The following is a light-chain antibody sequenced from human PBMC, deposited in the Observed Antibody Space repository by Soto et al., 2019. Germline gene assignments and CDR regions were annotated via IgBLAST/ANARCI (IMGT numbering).Light chain of an antibody. Sequence: VVLTQSPGTLSVSPGEGVTLSCRASQSVGNSMAWYQQKTGQAPRLSSFGASTRVTGIPARFSGSGSGTDFALPISSLHSYDFVFYSYQRYNNWPEYTFGPGTQLEIK. CDR2: GAS. V-gene: IGKV3-15*01. CDR3: QRYNNWPEYT. J-gene: IGKJ2*01. CDR1: QSVGNS.